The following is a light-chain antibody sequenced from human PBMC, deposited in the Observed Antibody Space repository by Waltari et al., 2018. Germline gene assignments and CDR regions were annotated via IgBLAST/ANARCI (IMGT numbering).Light chain of an antibody. CDR2: GAS. J-gene: IGKJ2*01. CDR1: QCIRNN. V-gene: IGKV3-15*01. Sequence: EIVMTQSPVTLSVSPGERVTLSCRASQCIRNNLAWYQPKAGQPPRRLIYGASTRAPGLPARFSGSGSGTEFALTISSLQPEDFAVYYCHHYNKRPPSYTFGQGTRLEIK. CDR3: HHYNKRPPSYT.